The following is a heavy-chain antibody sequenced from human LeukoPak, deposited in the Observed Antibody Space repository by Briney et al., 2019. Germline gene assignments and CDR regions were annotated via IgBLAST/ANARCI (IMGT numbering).Heavy chain of an antibody. D-gene: IGHD2-15*01. CDR1: GYTFAIYF. Sequence: ASVKVSCKASGYTFAIYFMHWVRQAPGQGLEWMGIINPSGGSISYAQKFQGRVTMTRDTSTSTVYMELSSLRSEDTAVYYCARGSGLVVVPARGYYFDSWGQGTLVTVSS. J-gene: IGHJ4*02. V-gene: IGHV1-46*01. CDR2: INPSGGSI. CDR3: ARGSGLVVVPARGYYFDS.